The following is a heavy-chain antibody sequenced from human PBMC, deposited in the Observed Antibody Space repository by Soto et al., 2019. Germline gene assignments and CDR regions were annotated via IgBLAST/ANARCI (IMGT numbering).Heavy chain of an antibody. Sequence: GGSLRLSCAASGFTFDDYTMHWVRQAPGKGLEWVSLISWDGGSTYYADSVKGRFTISRDNSKNSLYLQMNSLRTEDTALYYCAKDRISTKASAAAGLKYYYYGMDVWGQGTTVTVSS. J-gene: IGHJ6*02. D-gene: IGHD6-13*01. CDR3: AKDRISTKASAAAGLKYYYYGMDV. V-gene: IGHV3-43*01. CDR1: GFTFDDYT. CDR2: ISWDGGST.